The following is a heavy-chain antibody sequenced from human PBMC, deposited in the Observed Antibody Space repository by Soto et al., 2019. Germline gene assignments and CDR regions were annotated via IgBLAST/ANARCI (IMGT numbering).Heavy chain of an antibody. J-gene: IGHJ4*02. D-gene: IGHD3-10*01. CDR1: GFTFSSYA. Sequence: GGSLRLSCAASGFTFSSYAMHWVRQAPGKGLEWVAVISYDGSNKYYADSVKGRFTISRDNSKNTLYLQMNSLRAEDTAVYYCARARAPTNWGQGTLVTVSS. CDR3: ARARAPTN. CDR2: ISYDGSNK. V-gene: IGHV3-30-3*01.